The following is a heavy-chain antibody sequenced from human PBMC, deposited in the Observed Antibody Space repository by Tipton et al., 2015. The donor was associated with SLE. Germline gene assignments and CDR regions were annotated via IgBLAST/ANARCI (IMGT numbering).Heavy chain of an antibody. Sequence: TLSLTCTVSGGPIRSYYWSWIRQPPGKGLEWIGYISSGGGTNYNPSLKSRVTMSVDTAKNQFSLKLTSVTAADTAVYYCARGMLTWRGAIVGVDVWGQGTTVNVSS. J-gene: IGHJ6*02. CDR2: ISSGGGT. CDR3: ARGMLTWRGAIVGVDV. D-gene: IGHD2-8*01. CDR1: GGPIRSYY. V-gene: IGHV4-4*08.